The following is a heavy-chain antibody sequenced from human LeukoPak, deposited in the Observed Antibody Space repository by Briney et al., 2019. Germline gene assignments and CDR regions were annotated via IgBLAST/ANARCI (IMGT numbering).Heavy chain of an antibody. Sequence: GGSLRLSCAASGFPFSSYSMNWVRQAPGKGLEWVSSISSSSSYIYYADSVKGRFTISRDNAKNSLYLQMNSLRAEDTAVYYCARSYSSGWYAIWGQGTLVTVSS. D-gene: IGHD6-19*01. V-gene: IGHV3-21*01. CDR2: ISSSSSYI. CDR3: ARSYSSGWYAI. J-gene: IGHJ4*02. CDR1: GFPFSSYS.